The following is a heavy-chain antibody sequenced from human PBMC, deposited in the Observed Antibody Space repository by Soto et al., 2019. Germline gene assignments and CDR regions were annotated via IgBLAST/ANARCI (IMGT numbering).Heavy chain of an antibody. V-gene: IGHV4-31*03. D-gene: IGHD1-26*01. Sequence: SETLSLTCSVSGGSFSSDSFIWSWVRQFPGKGLEWIGYINYSGTTYYNPSLRSRITMSVDTSKNQFSLNLSSVTAADTAVYYCARHHKWDGMDLWRQGTTVT. CDR1: GGSFSSDSFI. CDR3: ARHHKWDGMDL. CDR2: INYSGTT. J-gene: IGHJ6*02.